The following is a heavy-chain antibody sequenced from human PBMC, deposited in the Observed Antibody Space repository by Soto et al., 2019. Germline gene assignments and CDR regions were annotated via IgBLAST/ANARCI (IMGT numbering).Heavy chain of an antibody. CDR3: ARSLTTVTTFGY. CDR2: VYHSGTT. CDR1: GGSINTSGFY. Sequence: QLQLQESGPGLVEPSETLSLTCTVSGGSINTSGFYWGWIRQPPGKGLGWIGSVYHSGTTHYNPSLKSRVTMSVDTSKNQFSLKLSSVTAADTAVYFCARSLTTVTTFGYWGQGTLVTVSS. D-gene: IGHD4-17*01. V-gene: IGHV4-39*01. J-gene: IGHJ4*02.